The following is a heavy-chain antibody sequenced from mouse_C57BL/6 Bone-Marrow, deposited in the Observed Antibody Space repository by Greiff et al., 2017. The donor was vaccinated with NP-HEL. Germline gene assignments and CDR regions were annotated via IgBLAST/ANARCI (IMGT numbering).Heavy chain of an antibody. J-gene: IGHJ3*01. V-gene: IGHV3-6*01. CDR1: GYSITSGYY. D-gene: IGHD4-1*01. Sequence: DVQLQESGPGLVKPSQSLSLTCSVTGYSITSGYYWNWIRQFPGNKLEWMGYISYDGSNNYNPSLKNRISITRDTSKNQFFLKLNSVTTEDTATYYCARGLGPYWGQGTLVTVSA. CDR2: ISYDGSN. CDR3: ARGLGPY.